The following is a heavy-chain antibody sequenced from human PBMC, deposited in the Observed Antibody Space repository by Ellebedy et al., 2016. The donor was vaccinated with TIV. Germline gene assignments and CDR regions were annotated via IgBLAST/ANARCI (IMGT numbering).Heavy chain of an antibody. Sequence: AASVKVSCKASDYTSSNYDISWVRQAPGQGLEGMGWINANNGSTMYAQKFQGRVTLTTDASTSTAYMELRSLRSDDTAVYYCVTAQHDYWGQGTLVTVSS. CDR1: DYTSSNYD. CDR3: VTAQHDY. J-gene: IGHJ4*02. CDR2: INANNGST. V-gene: IGHV1-18*04.